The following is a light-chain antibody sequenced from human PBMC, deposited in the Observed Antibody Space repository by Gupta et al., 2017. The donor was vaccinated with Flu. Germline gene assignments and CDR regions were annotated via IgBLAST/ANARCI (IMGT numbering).Light chain of an antibody. J-gene: IGLJ2*01. CDR2: DVP. Sequence: SALTQPASVSGSPGQSITISCTGTSSDLGDFGYVSWFQHHPGKAPNLLIYDVPNPPAGVASRFSVSEAGNTASLTISGLMEEAAADYYGISDTCSNNVIFGGGTKLTVL. CDR1: SSDLGDFGY. CDR3: ISDTCSNNVI. V-gene: IGLV2-14*03.